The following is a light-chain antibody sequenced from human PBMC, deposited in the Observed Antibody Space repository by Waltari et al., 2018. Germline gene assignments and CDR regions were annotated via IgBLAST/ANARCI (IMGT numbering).Light chain of an antibody. CDR2: GAY. Sequence: EIVVTQSPATLSVSPGEGVPLSCRASQNVGTSLAWYQQKPGQTPRLLIFGAYSRASGVPARFSGSGSGTDFTLAISSLQSEDFAVYYCQQYEDWPRHSFGGGTKVQIE. V-gene: IGKV3-15*01. J-gene: IGKJ4*01. CDR3: QQYEDWPRHS. CDR1: QNVGTS.